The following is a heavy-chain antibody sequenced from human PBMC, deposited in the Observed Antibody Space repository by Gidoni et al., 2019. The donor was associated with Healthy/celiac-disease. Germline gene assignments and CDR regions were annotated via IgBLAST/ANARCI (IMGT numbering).Heavy chain of an antibody. CDR1: AFSLSTSGVG. D-gene: IGHD5-18*01. V-gene: IGHV2-5*01. CDR2: IYWNDDK. CDR3: AHSIRLWDYFDY. Sequence: QNTLKESGPTLVKHTQPLTLTCTFSAFSLSTSGVGVGWIRQPPGKALEWLALIYWNDDKRYSPSLKRRLTITKDTSKNQVVLTMTNMDPVDTATYYCAHSIRLWDYFDYWGQGTLVTVSS. J-gene: IGHJ4*02.